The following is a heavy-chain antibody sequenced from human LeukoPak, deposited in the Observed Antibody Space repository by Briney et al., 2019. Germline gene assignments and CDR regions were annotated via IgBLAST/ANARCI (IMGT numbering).Heavy chain of an antibody. CDR1: GFTVSSNY. CDR2: IYSGGST. D-gene: IGHD3-10*01. V-gene: IGHV3-66*01. CDR3: ARVKVTMVRGVRKYYYYGMDV. Sequence: SGGSLRLSCAASGFTVSSNYMSWVRQAPGKGLEWVSVIYSGGSTYYADSVKGRFTISRDNSKNTLYLQMNSLRAEDTAVYYCARVKVTMVRGVRKYYYYGMDVWGQGTTVTVSS. J-gene: IGHJ6*02.